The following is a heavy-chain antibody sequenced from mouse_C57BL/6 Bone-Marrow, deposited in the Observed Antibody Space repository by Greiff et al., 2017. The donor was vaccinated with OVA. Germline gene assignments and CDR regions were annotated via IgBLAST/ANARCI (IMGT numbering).Heavy chain of an antibody. CDR3: ARWGY. CDR1: GYTFTSYW. CDR2: IDPSDSYT. Sequence: QVQLQQPGAELVKPGASVKLSCKASGYTFTSYWMQWVKQRPGQGLEWIGEIDPSDSYTNYNQKFKGKATLTVDTSSSTAYMQLSSLTSEDSAVYCCARWGYWGQGTTLTVSS. J-gene: IGHJ2*01. V-gene: IGHV1-50*01.